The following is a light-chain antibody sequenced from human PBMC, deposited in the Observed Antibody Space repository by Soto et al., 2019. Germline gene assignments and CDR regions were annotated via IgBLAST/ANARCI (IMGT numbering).Light chain of an antibody. Sequence: IQMTQSPSSLSASVEDRVIVAXRESQSISNHLNWYQQKPGKAPKXXIFAASSLQSGVPSRLSGSRSGPDFTLTISSLQPEDFATYYCQQSYSSPPTFGQGTKVDIK. CDR2: AAS. V-gene: IGKV1-39*01. CDR1: QSISNH. J-gene: IGKJ1*01. CDR3: QQSYSSPPT.